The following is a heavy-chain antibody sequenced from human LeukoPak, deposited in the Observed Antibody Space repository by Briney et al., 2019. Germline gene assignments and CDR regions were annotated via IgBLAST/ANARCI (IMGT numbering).Heavy chain of an antibody. J-gene: IGHJ4*02. CDR3: ARSSIAAAGVDY. CDR2: INHSGST. V-gene: IGHV4-34*01. Sequence: SETLSLTCAVYGGSFSGYYWSCIRQPPGKGLEWIGEINHSGSTNYNPSLKSRVTISVDTPKNQFSLKLSSVTAADTAVYYCARSSIAAAGVDYWGQGTLVTVSS. D-gene: IGHD6-13*01. CDR1: GGSFSGYY.